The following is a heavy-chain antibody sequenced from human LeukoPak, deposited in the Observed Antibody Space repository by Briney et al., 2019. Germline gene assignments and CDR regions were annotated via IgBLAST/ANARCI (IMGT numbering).Heavy chain of an antibody. D-gene: IGHD5-12*01. J-gene: IGHJ4*02. V-gene: IGHV3-48*04. CDR2: ISSSGSTI. Sequence: GGSLRLSCAASGFTFSSYSMNWVRQAPGKGLEWVSYISSSGSTIYYADSVKGRFTISRDNAKNSLYLQMNSLRAEDTAVYYCARDRGVIVATTGGIDYWGQGTLVTVSS. CDR3: ARDRGVIVATTGGIDY. CDR1: GFTFSSYS.